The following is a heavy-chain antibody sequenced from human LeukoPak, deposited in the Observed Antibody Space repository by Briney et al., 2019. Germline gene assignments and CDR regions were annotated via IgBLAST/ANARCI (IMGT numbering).Heavy chain of an antibody. CDR3: ARGSNDYVWGSYRYLIGYYFDY. D-gene: IGHD3-16*02. CDR2: INHSGST. V-gene: IGHV4-34*01. J-gene: IGHJ4*02. Sequence: SETLSLTCAVYGGSFSGYYWSWIRQPPGKGLEWIGEINHSGSTNYNPSLKSRVTISVDTSKNQFSLKLSSVTAADTAVYYCARGSNDYVWGSYRYLIGYYFDYWGQGTLVTVSS. CDR1: GGSFSGYY.